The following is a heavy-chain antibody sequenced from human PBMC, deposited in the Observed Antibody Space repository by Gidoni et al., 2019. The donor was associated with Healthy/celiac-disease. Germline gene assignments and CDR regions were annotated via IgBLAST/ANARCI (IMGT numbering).Heavy chain of an antibody. CDR3: ARDRMGTPRGAFDI. CDR2: IIPIFGTA. J-gene: IGHJ3*02. CDR1: GVTFSSSA. D-gene: IGHD1-1*01. V-gene: IGHV1-69*06. Sequence: QVQLVQSGAEVKKPGSSVKVSCKASGVTFSSSAISWVRQAPGQGLEWMGGIIPIFGTANYAQKCQGRVTITADKSTSTAYMELSSLRSEDTAVYYCARDRMGTPRGAFDIWGQGTMVTVSS.